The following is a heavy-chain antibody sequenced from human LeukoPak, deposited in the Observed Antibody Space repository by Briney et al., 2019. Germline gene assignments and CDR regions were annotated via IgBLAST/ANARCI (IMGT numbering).Heavy chain of an antibody. CDR1: GFTFSSYA. V-gene: IGHV3-23*01. J-gene: IGHJ4*02. D-gene: IGHD6-19*01. Sequence: GGPLRLSCAASGFTFSSYAMSWVRQAPGKGLEWVSAISGSGGSTYYADSVKGRFTISRDNSKNTLYLQMNSLRAEDTAAYYCAKTIAVAAFYFDYWGQGTLVTVSS. CDR3: AKTIAVAAFYFDY. CDR2: ISGSGGST.